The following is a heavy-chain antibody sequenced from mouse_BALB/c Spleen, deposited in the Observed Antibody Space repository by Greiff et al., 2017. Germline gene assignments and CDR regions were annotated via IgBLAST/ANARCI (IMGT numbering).Heavy chain of an antibody. CDR1: GYTFTDYN. Sequence: EVQGVESGPELVKPGASVKISCKASGYTFTDYNMHWVKQSHGKSLEWIGYIYPYNGGTGYNQKFKSKATLTVDNSSSTAYMELRSLTSEDSAVYYCASKAMDYWGQGTSVTVSS. V-gene: IGHV1S29*02. CDR2: IYPYNGGT. J-gene: IGHJ4*01. CDR3: ASKAMDY.